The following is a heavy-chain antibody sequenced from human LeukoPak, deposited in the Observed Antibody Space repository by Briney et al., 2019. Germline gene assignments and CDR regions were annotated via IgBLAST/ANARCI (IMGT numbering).Heavy chain of an antibody. CDR1: GFTFSGYW. Sequence: QPGGSLRLSCAASGFTFSGYWMSWVRQAPGKGLEWVANIKQDGSEKYYVDSVKGRFTISRDNAKNSLYLQMNSLRAEDTAVYYCASGYSSSWYGGLWPHWFDPWGQGTLVTVSS. D-gene: IGHD6-13*01. CDR3: ASGYSSSWYGGLWPHWFDP. V-gene: IGHV3-7*01. J-gene: IGHJ5*02. CDR2: IKQDGSEK.